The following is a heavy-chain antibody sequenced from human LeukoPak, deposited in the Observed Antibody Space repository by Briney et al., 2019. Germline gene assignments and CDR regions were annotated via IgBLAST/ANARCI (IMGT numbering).Heavy chain of an antibody. J-gene: IGHJ5*02. CDR2: IYTSGST. CDR1: GGSISSGSYY. CDR3: ARDSDRFDP. V-gene: IGHV4-61*02. Sequence: SETLSLTCTVSGGSISSGSYYWSWIRQPAGKGLEWIGRIYTSGSTNYYPSLKSRLTISVDTSKNQFSLNLSSVTAADTAVYYCARDSDRFDPWGQGTLVTVSS.